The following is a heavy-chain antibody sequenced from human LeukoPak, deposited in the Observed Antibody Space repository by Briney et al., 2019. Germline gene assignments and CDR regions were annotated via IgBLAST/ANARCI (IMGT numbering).Heavy chain of an antibody. V-gene: IGHV3-11*01. Sequence: PGGSLRLSCAASGFTFSDYYMSWIRLAPGKGLEWVSYITNSGSAIYYAESVKGRFTISRDNAKNSLYLQMNGLRADDTAVYHCARARDGYNLLDAFDIWGQGTMVTVSS. J-gene: IGHJ3*02. D-gene: IGHD5-24*01. CDR2: ITNSGSAI. CDR1: GFTFSDYY. CDR3: ARARDGYNLLDAFDI.